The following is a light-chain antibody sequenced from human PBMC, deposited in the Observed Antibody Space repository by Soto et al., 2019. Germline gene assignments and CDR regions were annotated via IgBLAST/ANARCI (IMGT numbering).Light chain of an antibody. V-gene: IGLV1-40*01. Sequence: QSVLTQPPSVSGAPGQRVTISCTGSSSNIGAGYDVHWYQQLPGTAPKLLISGNTNRPSGVPDRFSGSKSGTSASLAITGLQAEDEADYYCQSYDSSVSNVVFSGGTQLTVL. J-gene: IGLJ2*01. CDR2: GNT. CDR1: SSNIGAGYD. CDR3: QSYDSSVSNVV.